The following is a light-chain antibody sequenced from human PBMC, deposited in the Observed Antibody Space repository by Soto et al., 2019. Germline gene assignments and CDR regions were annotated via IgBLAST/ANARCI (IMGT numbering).Light chain of an antibody. CDR1: QSVSSY. CDR2: DAS. Sequence: EIVLTQSPATLSLSPGERATLSCRASQSVSSYLAWYQQKPGQAPRLLIYDASSRATGIPDRISGSGSGTDFTLTISRLEPEDFAVYYCQQYGSSPITFGQGTRLEIK. V-gene: IGKV3-20*01. J-gene: IGKJ5*01. CDR3: QQYGSSPIT.